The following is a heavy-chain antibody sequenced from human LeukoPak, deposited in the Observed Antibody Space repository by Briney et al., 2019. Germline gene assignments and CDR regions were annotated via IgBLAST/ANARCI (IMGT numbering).Heavy chain of an antibody. CDR1: GNYW. J-gene: IGHJ4*02. CDR3: ARLVRGVDH. D-gene: IGHD3-10*01. Sequence: GNYWRSWGRPDQGKKLEWVANIKQEGSEKYYVDSVKGRFTISRDNAKNSLYLQINSLRAEDTAVYYCARLVRGVDHWGQGTLVTVSS. V-gene: IGHV3-7*02. CDR2: IKQEGSEK.